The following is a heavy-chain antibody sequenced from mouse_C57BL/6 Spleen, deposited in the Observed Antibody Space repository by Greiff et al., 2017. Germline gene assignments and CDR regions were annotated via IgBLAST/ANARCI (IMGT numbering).Heavy chain of an antibody. CDR3: ATYPGVDN. CDR2: IHPSDSDP. J-gene: IGHJ2*01. CDR1: GFTFNCYW. V-gene: IGHV1-74*01. Sequence: VQLQQPGAELVKPGASVKVSCKASGFTFNCYWMHWVKQRPGQGLEWIGRIHPSDSDPNYNQKFQGKATLTVDKSSSTTYRQLSSLTSEDSAVYDCATYPGVDNWGQGTTLTVSS.